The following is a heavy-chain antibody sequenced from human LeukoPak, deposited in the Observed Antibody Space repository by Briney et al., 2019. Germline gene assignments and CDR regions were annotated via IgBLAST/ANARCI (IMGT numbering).Heavy chain of an antibody. J-gene: IGHJ4*02. Sequence: SETLSLTCTVSGGSISSSSYYWGWIRQPPGKGLEWIGSIYHSGSTYYNPSLKSRVTISVDTSKNQFSLKLSSVTAADTAVYYCARGLLTPIDYWGQGTLVTVSS. CDR1: GGSISSSSYY. D-gene: IGHD4/OR15-4a*01. CDR2: IYHSGST. V-gene: IGHV4-39*07. CDR3: ARGLLTPIDY.